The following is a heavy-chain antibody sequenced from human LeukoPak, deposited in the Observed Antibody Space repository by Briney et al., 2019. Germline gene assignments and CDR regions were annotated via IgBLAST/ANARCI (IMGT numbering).Heavy chain of an antibody. CDR2: INPSGGST. CDR3: ARAPSGFYYYYYMDV. D-gene: IGHD6-19*01. J-gene: IGHJ6*03. CDR1: GYTFTSYY. V-gene: IGHV1-46*01. Sequence: ASVKVSCKASGYTFTSYYMHWVRQAPGQGLEWMGIINPSGGSTSYAQKFQGRVTMTRDTSTSTVYMELSSLRSEDTAVYYCARAPSGFYYYYYMDVWGKGTTVTISS.